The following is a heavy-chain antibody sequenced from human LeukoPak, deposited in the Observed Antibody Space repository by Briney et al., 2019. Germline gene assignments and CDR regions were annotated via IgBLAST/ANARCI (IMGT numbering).Heavy chain of an antibody. Sequence: GRSLRLSCAASGFTFSSYAMHWVRQAPGKGLEWVAVISYDGSNKYYADSVKGRFTISRDNSKNTLYLQMNSLRAEDTAVYYCARDPEVVVTAIFAFDIWGQGTMVTVSS. CDR3: ARDPEVVVTAIFAFDI. J-gene: IGHJ3*02. D-gene: IGHD2-21*02. CDR1: GFTFSSYA. CDR2: ISYDGSNK. V-gene: IGHV3-30-3*01.